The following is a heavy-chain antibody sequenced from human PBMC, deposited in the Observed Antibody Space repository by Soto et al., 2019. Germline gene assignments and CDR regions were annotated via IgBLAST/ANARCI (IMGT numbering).Heavy chain of an antibody. Sequence: EVQLVESGGGLVKPGGSLRLSCAASGFTFRDHTMNWVRQAPGKGLEWVSSITSSSSSIYYADSLKGRFTISRDNAKNSLYLQMNSLRAEDTAVYYCASHYGDNGWFDPWGQGTLVTVSS. CDR1: GFTFRDHT. CDR3: ASHYGDNGWFDP. D-gene: IGHD4-17*01. J-gene: IGHJ5*02. CDR2: ITSSSSSI. V-gene: IGHV3-21*06.